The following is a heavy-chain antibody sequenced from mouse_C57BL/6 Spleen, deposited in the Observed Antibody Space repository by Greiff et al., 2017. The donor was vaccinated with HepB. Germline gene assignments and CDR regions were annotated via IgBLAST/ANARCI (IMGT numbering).Heavy chain of an antibody. Sequence: EVQLVESGGGLVKPGGSLKLSCAASGFTFSSYAMSWVRQTPEKRLEWVATISDGGSYTYYPDNVKGRFTIARDNAKNNLYLQMSHLKAEDTAMYSCARDLPRSAMDYWGQGTSVTVSS. CDR1: GFTFSSYA. CDR2: ISDGGSYT. J-gene: IGHJ4*01. CDR3: ARDLPRSAMDY. V-gene: IGHV5-4*01.